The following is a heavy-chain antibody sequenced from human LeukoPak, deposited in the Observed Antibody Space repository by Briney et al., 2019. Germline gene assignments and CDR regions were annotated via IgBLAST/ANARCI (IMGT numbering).Heavy chain of an antibody. D-gene: IGHD6-13*01. V-gene: IGHV5-51*01. CDR1: GYSFTSYW. Sequence: GESLKISCKGSGYSFTSYWIGWVRQMPGKGLEWMGIIYPGDSDTRYSPSFQGQVTISADKSISTAYLQWSSLKASDTATYYCARGVAGRTLRFWFDPWGQGTLVTVSS. CDR2: IYPGDSDT. CDR3: ARGVAGRTLRFWFDP. J-gene: IGHJ5*02.